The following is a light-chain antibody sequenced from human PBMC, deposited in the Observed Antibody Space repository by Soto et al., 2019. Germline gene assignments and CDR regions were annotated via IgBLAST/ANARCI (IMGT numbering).Light chain of an antibody. CDR1: QSVSSSY. J-gene: IGKJ1*01. V-gene: IGKV3-20*01. CDR2: GAS. CDR3: QQYGSSPPT. Sequence: EIVLTQSPGTLSLSPGERATLSCRASQSVSSSYLAWYQQKPGQAPRLLIYGASSRDTGIPDRFSGSGSGTDFSHTISRLEPEEYAVYYSQQYGSSPPTFGQGTKVELK.